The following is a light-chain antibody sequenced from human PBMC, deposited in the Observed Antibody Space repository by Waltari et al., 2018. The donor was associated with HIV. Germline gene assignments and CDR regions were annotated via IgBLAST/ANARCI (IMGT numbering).Light chain of an antibody. V-gene: IGLV3-10*01. CDR1: ALPKKY. CDR2: EDS. Sequence: SYELTQPPSVSVSPGQTARITCSGDALPKKYAYWYQQKSGPAPVLVIYEDSKRPSGIPERFSGSSSGTMATLTSSGAQVENEADYYWYSTDSSGNHRVFGGGTKLTVL. J-gene: IGLJ2*01. CDR3: YSTDSSGNHRV.